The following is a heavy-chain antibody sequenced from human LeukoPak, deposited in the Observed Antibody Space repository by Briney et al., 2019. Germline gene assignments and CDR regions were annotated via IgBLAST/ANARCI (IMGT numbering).Heavy chain of an antibody. CDR1: GFTVSSNY. CDR2: IYSGGST. J-gene: IGHJ4*02. V-gene: IGHV3-66*01. CDR3: AREGRWLPLDY. Sequence: GGSLRLSCAASGFTVSSNYMSWVRQAPGKGLEWVSVIYSGGSTYYADSVKGRFTISRDNSKNTLYLQMNSLRAEDTAVYYCAREGRWLPLDYWGQGTLVTVSS. D-gene: IGHD5-24*01.